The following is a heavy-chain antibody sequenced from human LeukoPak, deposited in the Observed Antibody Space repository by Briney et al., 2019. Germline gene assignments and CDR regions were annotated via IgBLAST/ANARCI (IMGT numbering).Heavy chain of an antibody. Sequence: GGSLRLSCAASGFTFNIYTMSWVRQAPGKGLEWVSGISGSGTNTYYADSVKGRFTISRDNSKNTLYLQMNSLRAEDTAVYYCAKDGQRWGGTTGNWFDPWGQGTLVTVSS. D-gene: IGHD4-17*01. J-gene: IGHJ5*02. CDR3: AKDGQRWGGTTGNWFDP. CDR1: GFTFNIYT. CDR2: ISGSGTNT. V-gene: IGHV3-23*01.